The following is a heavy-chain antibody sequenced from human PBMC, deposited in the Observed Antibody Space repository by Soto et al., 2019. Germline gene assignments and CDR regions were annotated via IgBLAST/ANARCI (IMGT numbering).Heavy chain of an antibody. D-gene: IGHD6-19*01. J-gene: IGHJ4*02. V-gene: IGHV3-74*01. Sequence: GGSPRLSCAASGFTFSSYWMHWVRQAPGKGLVWVSRINSDGSSTSYADSVKGRFTISRDNAKNTLYLQMNSLRAEDTAVYYCASSGPSSGWLVDYWGQGTLVTVSS. CDR1: GFTFSSYW. CDR2: INSDGSST. CDR3: ASSGPSSGWLVDY.